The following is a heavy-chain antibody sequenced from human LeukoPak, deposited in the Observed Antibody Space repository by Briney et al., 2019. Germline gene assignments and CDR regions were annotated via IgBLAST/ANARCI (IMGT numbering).Heavy chain of an antibody. J-gene: IGHJ4*02. Sequence: GGSLRLSCAASGFAFSSYSMNWVRQAPGKGLEWVSSISSGSSFKYYADSVKGRFTISRDNAKNSLYLQMNSLRAEDTAVYYCARDPPLGYCSSSSCPHLDYWGQGTLVAVSS. V-gene: IGHV3-21*01. CDR3: ARDPPLGYCSSSSCPHLDY. CDR1: GFAFSSYS. CDR2: ISSGSSFK. D-gene: IGHD2-2*01.